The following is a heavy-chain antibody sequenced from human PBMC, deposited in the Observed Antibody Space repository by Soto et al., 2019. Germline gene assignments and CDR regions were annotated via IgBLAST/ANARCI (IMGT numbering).Heavy chain of an antibody. CDR3: ARARVFFGFWSGSSNWFDP. CDR2: IYYSGST. V-gene: IGHV4-30-4*01. D-gene: IGHD3-3*01. CDR1: GGSISSGDYY. J-gene: IGHJ5*02. Sequence: SETLSLTYTVSGGSISSGDYYWSWIRQPPGKGLEWIGYIYYSGSTYYNPSLKSRVTISVDTSKNQFSLKLSSVTASDTAVYYCARARVFFGFWSGSSNWFDPWGQGTLVTVS.